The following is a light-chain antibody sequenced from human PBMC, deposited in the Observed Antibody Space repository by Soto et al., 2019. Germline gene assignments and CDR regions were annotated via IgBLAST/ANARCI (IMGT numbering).Light chain of an antibody. J-gene: IGLJ1*01. CDR1: GTDVGTYNF. CDR3: SSYGGYNNVV. Sequence: QSALTQPASVSGSPGQSITISCTGSGTDVGTYNFVSWFQRHPGKAPQLIIHEVNQRPSGVPDRFSGSKSGNTASLTVSGLQAEDEGTYYCSSYGGYNNVVFGTGTKLTVL. CDR2: EVN. V-gene: IGLV2-8*01.